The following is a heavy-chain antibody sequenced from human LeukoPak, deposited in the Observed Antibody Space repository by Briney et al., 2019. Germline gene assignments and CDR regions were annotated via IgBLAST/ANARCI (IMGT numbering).Heavy chain of an antibody. CDR3: ARDLELTIFGVVITRWFDP. J-gene: IGHJ5*02. CDR2: IKQDGSEK. Sequence: GGSLRLSCAASGFTFSSYWMSWVRQAPGKGLEWVANIKQDGSEKYYVDSVKGRFTISRDNAKDSLYLQMNSLRAEDTAVYYCARDLELTIFGVVITRWFDPWGQGTLVTVSS. D-gene: IGHD3-3*01. V-gene: IGHV3-7*01. CDR1: GFTFSSYW.